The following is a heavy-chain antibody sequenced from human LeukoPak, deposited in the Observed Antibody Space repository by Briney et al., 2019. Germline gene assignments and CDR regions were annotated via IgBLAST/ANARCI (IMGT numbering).Heavy chain of an antibody. CDR1: GFTFSSYS. V-gene: IGHV3-21*01. CDR2: ISSSSSYI. D-gene: IGHD6-6*01. CDR3: AREVYSSSSGSGSAFDI. J-gene: IGHJ3*02. Sequence: GGSLRLSCAASGFTFSSYSMNWVRQAPGKGLEWVSSISSSSSYIYYADSVKGRFTISRDNAKNSLYLQMNSLRAEDTAVYYCAREVYSSSSGSGSAFDIWGQGTMVTVSS.